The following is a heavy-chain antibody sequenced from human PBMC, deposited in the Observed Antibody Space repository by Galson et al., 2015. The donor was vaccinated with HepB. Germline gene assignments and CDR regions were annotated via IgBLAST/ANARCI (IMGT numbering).Heavy chain of an antibody. D-gene: IGHD6-13*01. J-gene: IGHJ2*01. CDR1: GFTFSSYW. V-gene: IGHV3-7*03. CDR3: ARSKYSYPGYSSSRSWYFDL. CDR2: IKQDGSEK. Sequence: SLRLSCAASGFTFSSYWMSWVRQAPGKGLEWVANIKQDGSEKYYVDSVKGRFTISRDNAKNSLYLQMNSLRAEDTAVYYCARSKYSYPGYSSSRSWYFDLWGRGTLVTVSS.